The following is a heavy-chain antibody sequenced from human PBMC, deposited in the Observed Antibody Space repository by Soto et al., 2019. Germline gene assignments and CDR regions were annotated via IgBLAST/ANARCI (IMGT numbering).Heavy chain of an antibody. CDR3: ARVSVGALPPYFDY. V-gene: IGHV1-46*01. D-gene: IGHD1-26*01. Sequence: ASVKVSCKASGYTFTSYYMHWVRQPPGQGLEWMGIINPSGGSTSYEQKSQGRVTMTRETSTSTVYMDLSSLRSEDTAVYYCARVSVGALPPYFDYWGQGTLVTVSS. CDR2: INPSGGST. CDR1: GYTFTSYY. J-gene: IGHJ4*02.